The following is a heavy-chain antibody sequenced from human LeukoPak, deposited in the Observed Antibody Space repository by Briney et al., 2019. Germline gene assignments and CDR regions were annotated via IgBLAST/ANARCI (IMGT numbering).Heavy chain of an antibody. J-gene: IGHJ3*02. CDR1: GGTFNNFA. Sequence: SVKVSCKASGGTFNNFAICWVRQAPGQGLEWMGGIFPVFGTSTYAQKFQGRVTIAADESTRTAHMELSSLRSDDTAVYYCARGPHTSSWYKHAFDIWAQGTMVTVSS. CDR2: IFPVFGTS. D-gene: IGHD6-13*01. CDR3: ARGPHTSSWYKHAFDI. V-gene: IGHV1-69*01.